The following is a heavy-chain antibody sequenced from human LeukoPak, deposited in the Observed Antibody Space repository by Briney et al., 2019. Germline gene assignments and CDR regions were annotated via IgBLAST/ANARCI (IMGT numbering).Heavy chain of an antibody. CDR3: ARQILWFGELFDY. CDR1: GFTFSSHW. CDR2: TNSDATTT. D-gene: IGHD3-10*01. V-gene: IGHV3-74*01. J-gene: IGHJ4*02. Sequence: GGSLRLSCVASGFTFSSHWMHWVRQVPGQGLVWLSRTNSDATTTTYADSVKGRFTISRDNAKSTVYLQMNSLRAEDTAVYYCARQILWFGELFDYWGKGTLVTVSS.